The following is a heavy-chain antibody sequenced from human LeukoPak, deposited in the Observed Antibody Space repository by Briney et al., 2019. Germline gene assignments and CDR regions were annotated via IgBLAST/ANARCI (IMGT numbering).Heavy chain of an antibody. CDR3: AKLEPVLLWFGELFFDY. V-gene: IGHV3-23*01. CDR2: ISGSGGST. Sequence: QTGGSLRLSCAASGFTFSSYAMSWVRQAPGKGLEWVSAISGSGGSTYYADSVKGRFTISRDNSKNTLYLQMNSLRAEDTAVYYCAKLEPVLLWFGELFFDYWGQGTLVTVSS. J-gene: IGHJ4*02. CDR1: GFTFSSYA. D-gene: IGHD3-10*01.